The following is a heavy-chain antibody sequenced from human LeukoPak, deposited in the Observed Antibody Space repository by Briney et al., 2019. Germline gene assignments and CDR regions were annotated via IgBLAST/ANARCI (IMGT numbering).Heavy chain of an antibody. CDR1: GGSISSYY. D-gene: IGHD6-13*01. J-gene: IGHJ4*02. CDR3: ARDSWYYFDY. V-gene: IGHV4-59*01. CDR2: IYYSGST. Sequence: SETLSLTCTVSGGSISSYYWSWIRQPPGKGLEWIGYIYYSGSTNYNPSLKSRVTVSVDTSKNQFSLKLSSVTAADTAVYYCARDSWYYFDYWGQGTLVTVSS.